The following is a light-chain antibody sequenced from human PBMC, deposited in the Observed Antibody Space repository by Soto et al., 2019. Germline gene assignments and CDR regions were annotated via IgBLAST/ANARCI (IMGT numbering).Light chain of an antibody. V-gene: IGKV3-15*01. Sequence: EIVMTQSPATLSVSPGERATLSCRASQSVSSKLAWFQQKPGQAPSLLIYGVSTRATGVPVRFSGSGSGTEFTLTINRLEPEDFAVYYCQQYGDSPVTFGQGTKVDIK. J-gene: IGKJ1*01. CDR1: QSVSSK. CDR3: QQYGDSPVT. CDR2: GVS.